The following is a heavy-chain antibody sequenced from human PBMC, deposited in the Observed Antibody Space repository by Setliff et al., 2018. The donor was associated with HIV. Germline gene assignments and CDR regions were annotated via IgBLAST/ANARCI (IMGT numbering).Heavy chain of an antibody. Sequence: ESLRLSCVASGFTFKSFAMNWVRQPPGRGLEWVAAISGSGHNATYSDSVKGRFTISRDNSNKTLHLQMNRLRAEDSAVYYCARSAIFGVVWGQGALVTVSS. V-gene: IGHV3-23*01. D-gene: IGHD3-3*01. CDR3: ARSAIFGVV. CDR1: GFTFKSFA. CDR2: ISGSGHNA. J-gene: IGHJ4*02.